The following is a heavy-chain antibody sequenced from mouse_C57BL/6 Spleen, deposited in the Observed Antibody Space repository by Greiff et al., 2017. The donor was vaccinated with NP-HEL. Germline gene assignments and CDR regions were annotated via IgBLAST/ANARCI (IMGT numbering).Heavy chain of an antibody. D-gene: IGHD1-1*01. CDR2: IYPGDGDT. J-gene: IGHJ1*03. CDR3: AHYGSSYEGYFDV. Sequence: QVQLQQSGPELVKPGASVKISCKASGYAFSSSWMNWVKQRPGKGLEWIGRIYPGDGDTNYNGKFKGKATMTADKSSSTAYIQLSSLTSEDSAVYFCAHYGSSYEGYFDVWGTGTTVTVSS. CDR1: GYAFSSSW. V-gene: IGHV1-82*01.